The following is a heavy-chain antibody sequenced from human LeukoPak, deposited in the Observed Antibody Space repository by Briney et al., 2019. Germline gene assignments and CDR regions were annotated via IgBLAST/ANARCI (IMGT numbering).Heavy chain of an antibody. D-gene: IGHD3-10*01. CDR2: INPKSGGT. V-gene: IGHV1-2*02. J-gene: IGHJ4*02. CDR1: ANTLTGHY. CDR3: ARDLSITMVRAPFY. Sequence: ASVKVSCKASANTLTGHYMHWVRQAPGQGLEWMGWINPKSGGTNYAQKFQGRVTMTRDMSISTAFMELSRLRSDDTAVYYCARDLSITMVRAPFYWGPGTPVTVSS.